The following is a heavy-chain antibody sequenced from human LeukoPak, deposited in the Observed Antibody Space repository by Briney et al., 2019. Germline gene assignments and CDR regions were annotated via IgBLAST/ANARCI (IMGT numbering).Heavy chain of an antibody. J-gene: IGHJ6*03. D-gene: IGHD3-3*01. CDR3: ATAQIQLRFLNMDV. CDR2: FDPEDGET. CDR1: GDTLTELS. Sequence: ASVKVSCKVSGDTLTELSMHWVRHAPGKGLEWMGGFDPEDGETIYAQKFQGRVTMTEDTSTDTAYMELSSLRSEDTAVYYCATAQIQLRFLNMDVWGKGTTVTVSS. V-gene: IGHV1-24*01.